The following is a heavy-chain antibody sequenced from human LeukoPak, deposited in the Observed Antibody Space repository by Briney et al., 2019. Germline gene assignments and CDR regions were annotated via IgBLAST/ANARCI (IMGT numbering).Heavy chain of an antibody. CDR2: IYYSGST. CDR3: ARHLRNNWFDP. V-gene: IGHV4-59*08. Sequence: PSETLSLTCTVSGGSIGSYYWSWIRQPPGKGLEWIGYIYYSGSTNYNPSLKSRVTISVDTSKNQFSLKLTSVTAADTAVYYCARHLRNNWFDPRGQGTLVTVSS. J-gene: IGHJ5*02. CDR1: GGSIGSYY.